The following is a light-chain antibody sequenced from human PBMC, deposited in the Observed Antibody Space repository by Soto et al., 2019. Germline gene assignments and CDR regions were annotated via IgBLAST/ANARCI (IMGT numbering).Light chain of an antibody. J-gene: IGLJ1*01. CDR2: EVS. V-gene: IGLV2-14*01. Sequence: QSALTQPASVSGSHGQSITISCTGTSSDVGGYDYVSWYQQHPGKAPKLIIYEVSNRPSGISNRFSGSKSGNTASLTISGLQAEDEADYYCISYTSSSARVFGTGTKLTVL. CDR1: SSDVGGYDY. CDR3: ISYTSSSARV.